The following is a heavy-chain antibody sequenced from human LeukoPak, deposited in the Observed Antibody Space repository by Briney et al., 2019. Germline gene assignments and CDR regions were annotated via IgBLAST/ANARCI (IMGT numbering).Heavy chain of an antibody. CDR2: INGANINDAGGT. CDR3: ARYGTGFLHLAF. Sequence: SETLSLTCTVSGGSISSYYWSWVRQPPGKALEWIGYINGANINDAGGTKYTAALESRVTMSADSAKNQLSLKLSSVTAADTAVYYCARYGTGFLHLAFWGQGILVTVSS. CDR1: GGSISSYY. D-gene: IGHD4-17*01. V-gene: IGHV4-4*09. J-gene: IGHJ4*02.